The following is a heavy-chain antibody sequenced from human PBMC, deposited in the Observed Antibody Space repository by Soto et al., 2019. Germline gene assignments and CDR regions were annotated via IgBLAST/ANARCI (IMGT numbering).Heavy chain of an antibody. J-gene: IGHJ6*02. D-gene: IGHD2-15*01. CDR2: IYYSGST. Sequence: KTSETLSLTCTVSGGSISSYYWSWIRQPPGKGLEWIGYIYYSGSTNYNPSLKSRVTISVDTSKNQFSLKLSSVTAADTAVYYCARDRGYSSYYGMDVWGQGTTVTVSS. CDR3: ARDRGYSSYYGMDV. V-gene: IGHV4-59*01. CDR1: GGSISSYY.